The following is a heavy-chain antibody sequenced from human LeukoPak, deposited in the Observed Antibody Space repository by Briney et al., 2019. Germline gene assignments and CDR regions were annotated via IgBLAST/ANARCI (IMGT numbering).Heavy chain of an antibody. CDR1: GYTFTSYA. J-gene: IGHJ4*02. V-gene: IGHV1-8*03. CDR2: MNPNSGNT. D-gene: IGHD3-3*01. Sequence: ASVKVSCKASGYTFTSYAMHWVRQATGQGLEWMGWMNPNSGNTGYAQKFQGRVTITADESTSTAYMELSSLRSEDTAVYYCARTPYDFWSGYYIHYFDYWGQGTLVTVSS. CDR3: ARTPYDFWSGYYIHYFDY.